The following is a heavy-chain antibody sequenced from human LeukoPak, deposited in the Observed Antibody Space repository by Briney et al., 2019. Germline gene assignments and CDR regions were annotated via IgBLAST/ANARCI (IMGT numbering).Heavy chain of an antibody. CDR3: ARIYDFWSGYYDWFDP. CDR2: MNPNSGNT. Sequence: GASVKVSCKASGYTFTSYDINWVRQATGQGLECMGWMNPNSGNTGYAQKFQGRVTMTRNTSISTAYMELSSLRSEDTAVYYCARIYDFWSGYYDWFDPWGQGTLVTVSS. D-gene: IGHD3-3*01. J-gene: IGHJ5*02. V-gene: IGHV1-8*01. CDR1: GYTFTSYD.